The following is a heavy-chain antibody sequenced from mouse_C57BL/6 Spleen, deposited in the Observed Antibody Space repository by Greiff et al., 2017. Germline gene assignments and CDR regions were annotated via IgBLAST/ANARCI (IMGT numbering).Heavy chain of an antibody. CDR3: ARNYGGDY. V-gene: IGHV1-26*01. CDR1: GYTFTDYY. J-gene: IGHJ2*01. D-gene: IGHD1-1*01. Sequence: LMEPGASVKISCKASGYTFTDYYMNWVKQSHGKSLEWIGDINPNNGGTSYNQKFKGKATLTVDKSSSTAYMELRSLTSEDSAVYYCARNYGGDYWGQGTTLTVSS. CDR2: INPNNGGT.